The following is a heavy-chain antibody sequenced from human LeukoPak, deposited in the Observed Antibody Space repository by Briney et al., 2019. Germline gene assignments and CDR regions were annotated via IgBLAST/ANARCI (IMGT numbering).Heavy chain of an antibody. Sequence: SGPTLVNPTQTLTLTCTFSGFSLSTSGVGVGWIRQPPGKALEWLALIYRDDDKRYSPSLKSRLTITKDTSKNQVVLTMTNMDPVDTATYYCAHTVDYYDSSGYNNWFDPWGQGTLVTVSS. CDR3: AHTVDYYDSSGYNNWFDP. CDR1: GFSLSTSGVG. D-gene: IGHD3-22*01. J-gene: IGHJ5*02. CDR2: IYRDDDK. V-gene: IGHV2-5*02.